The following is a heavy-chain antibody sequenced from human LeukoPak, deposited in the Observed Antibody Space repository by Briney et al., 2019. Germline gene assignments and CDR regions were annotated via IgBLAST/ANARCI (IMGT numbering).Heavy chain of an antibody. V-gene: IGHV3-23*01. CDR2: ISGSGGGT. D-gene: IGHD2-2*01. CDR3: ATVYSSSPLRPMDV. J-gene: IGHJ6*02. Sequence: GGSLRLSCAASGFTFNTCVMSWVRQAPGKGLEWVSAISGSGGGTYYVDSVKGRFTISRDNSKNTLYLQMNSLRAEDTAVYYCATVYSSSPLRPMDVWGQGTTVTVSS. CDR1: GFTFNTCV.